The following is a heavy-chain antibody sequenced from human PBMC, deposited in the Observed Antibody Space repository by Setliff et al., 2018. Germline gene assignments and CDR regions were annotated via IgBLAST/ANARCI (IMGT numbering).Heavy chain of an antibody. V-gene: IGHV1-18*01. CDR3: SRLVRYCTTTSCQRLSGDEY. D-gene: IGHD2-2*01. Sequence: ASVKVSCKASGYTFSDYGITWVRQAPGQGLEWMGWISAYSGKAYYAQKLQDRATMTTDTSTGTAYLELRSLRSDDTAVYYCSRLVRYCTTTSCQRLSGDEYWGQGTLVTVPS. J-gene: IGHJ4*02. CDR1: GYTFSDYG. CDR2: ISAYSGKA.